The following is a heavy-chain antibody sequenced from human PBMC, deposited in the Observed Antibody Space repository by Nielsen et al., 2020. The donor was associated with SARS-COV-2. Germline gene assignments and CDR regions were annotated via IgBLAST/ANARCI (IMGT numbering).Heavy chain of an antibody. CDR3: ARDSDYRVNGMDV. J-gene: IGHJ6*02. V-gene: IGHV3-53*01. CDR2: IDSGGST. D-gene: IGHD4-11*01. CDR1: GFTVTSNS. Sequence: GESLKISCAVSGFTVTSNSMNWVRQAPGKGLEWVSAIDSGGSTFYADSVKGRFTISRDNSKNTLYLQMNSLRAEDSAVYYCARDSDYRVNGMDVWGQGTTVTVSS.